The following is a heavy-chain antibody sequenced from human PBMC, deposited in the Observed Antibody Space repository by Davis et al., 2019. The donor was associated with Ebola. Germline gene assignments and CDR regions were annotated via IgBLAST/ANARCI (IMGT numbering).Heavy chain of an antibody. CDR2: IWYDGSNK. CDR1: GFTFSSYG. D-gene: IGHD3-22*01. J-gene: IGHJ4*02. V-gene: IGHV3-33*01. Sequence: GESLKISCAASGFTFSSYGMHWVRQAPGKGLEWVAVIWYDGSNKYYADSVKGRFTISRDNSKNTLYLQMNSLRAEDTAVYYCARVVDSSGYYFDYWGQGTLVTVSS. CDR3: ARVVDSSGYYFDY.